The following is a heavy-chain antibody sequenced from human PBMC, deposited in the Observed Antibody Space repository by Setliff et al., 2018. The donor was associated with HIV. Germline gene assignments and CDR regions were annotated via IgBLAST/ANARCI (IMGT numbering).Heavy chain of an antibody. CDR3: ATPHREREDDAFDI. D-gene: IGHD1-1*01. V-gene: IGHV4-38-2*02. J-gene: IGHJ3*02. CDR2: MYPNGRT. CDR1: GFSIGNFYY. Sequence: PSETLSLTCNVSGFSIGNFYYWGWVRQPPGKGLEWVGSMYPNGRTYYNPSVKSRVTISVGTSENQFFLKLSSVTAADTAMYYCATPHREREDDAFDIWGQGTKVTVSS.